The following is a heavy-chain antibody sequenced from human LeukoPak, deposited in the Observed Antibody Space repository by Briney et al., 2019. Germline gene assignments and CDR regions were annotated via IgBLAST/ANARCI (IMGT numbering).Heavy chain of an antibody. D-gene: IGHD2-2*01. CDR3: ARDIVVVPAAIENGMDV. CDR1: GFTFSDYY. V-gene: IGHV3-11*01. Sequence: GGSLGLSCAASGFTFSDYYMSWIRQAPGKGLEWVSYISSSGSTIYYADSVKGRFTISRDNAKNSLYLQMNSLRAEDTAVYYCARDIVVVPAAIENGMDVWGQGTTVTVSS. CDR2: ISSSGSTI. J-gene: IGHJ6*02.